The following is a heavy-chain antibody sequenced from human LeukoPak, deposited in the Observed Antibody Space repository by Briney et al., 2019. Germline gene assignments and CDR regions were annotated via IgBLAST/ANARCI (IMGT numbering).Heavy chain of an antibody. CDR2: ISYDGSNK. CDR3: AREYCSGGSCYNNWFDP. Sequence: GGSLRLSCAASGFTFSSYAMHWVRQAPGKGLEWVAVISYDGSNKYYADSVKGRFTISRDNSKNTLYLQMNSLRAEDTAVYYCAREYCSGGSCYNNWFDPWGQGTLVTVSS. D-gene: IGHD2-15*01. CDR1: GFTFSSYA. J-gene: IGHJ5*02. V-gene: IGHV3-30*04.